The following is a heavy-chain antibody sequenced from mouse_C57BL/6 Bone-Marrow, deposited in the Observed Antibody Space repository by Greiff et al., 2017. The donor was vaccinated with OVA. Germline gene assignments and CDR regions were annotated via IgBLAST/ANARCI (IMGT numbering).Heavy chain of an antibody. Sequence: EVQLQESGAELVRPGSSVKMSCKTSGYTFTSYGINWVKQRPGQGLEWIGYIYIGNGYTEYNVKFKGKATLTSDTSSSTAYMQLSSLTSEDSAIYFCARDYYGRRDYWGQGTSVTVSS. CDR2: IYIGNGYT. J-gene: IGHJ4*01. D-gene: IGHD1-1*01. CDR1: GYTFTSYG. CDR3: ARDYYGRRDY. V-gene: IGHV1-58*01.